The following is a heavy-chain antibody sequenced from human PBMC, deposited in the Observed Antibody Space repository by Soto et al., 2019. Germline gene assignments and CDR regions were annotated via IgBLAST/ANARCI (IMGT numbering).Heavy chain of an antibody. CDR3: ARDNRDCSSFNCYNPGRVFGLDV. J-gene: IGHJ6*02. V-gene: IGHV3-30-3*01. CDR1: VFKCNNYN. CDR2: ISFDGTTD. D-gene: IGHD2-2*01. Sequence: PWGSLRLSCLASVFKCNNYNLHWVRQAPGNSLESVAVISFDGTTDYYAESVKGRFTVSRDNFKNILSLQMDSVRPEDTAVYYCARDNRDCSSFNCYNPGRVFGLDVWGQGTTVTVSS.